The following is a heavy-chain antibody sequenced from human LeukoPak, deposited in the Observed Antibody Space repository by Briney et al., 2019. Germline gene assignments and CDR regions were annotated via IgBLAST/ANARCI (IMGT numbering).Heavy chain of an antibody. CDR2: MNPNSGNT. CDR1: GYTFTSYD. D-gene: IGHD3-9*01. CDR3: AREGAPYYDILTGYPNRSPSHYMDV. Sequence: ASVKVSCKTSGYTFTSYDINWVRQATGQGLEWMGWMNPNSGNTGYAQKFQGRVTMTRNTSISTAYMELSSLRSEDTAVYYCAREGAPYYDILTGYPNRSPSHYMDVWGKGTTVTVSS. V-gene: IGHV1-8*01. J-gene: IGHJ6*03.